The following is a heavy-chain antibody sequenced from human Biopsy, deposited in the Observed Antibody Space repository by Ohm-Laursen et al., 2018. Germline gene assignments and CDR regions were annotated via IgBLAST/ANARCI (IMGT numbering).Heavy chain of an antibody. V-gene: IGHV3-23*01. Sequence: SLRLSCAASPFTFSSYGIHWVRQAPGKGLEWVSNINGHSDIIYDTDTVRGRFTISRDNAKNTLYLQMNSLRADDTAAYYCALAAAQTVTHFDYWGQGTLVTVSS. J-gene: IGHJ4*02. CDR3: ALAAAQTVTHFDY. D-gene: IGHD4-17*01. CDR1: PFTFSSYG. CDR2: INGHSDII.